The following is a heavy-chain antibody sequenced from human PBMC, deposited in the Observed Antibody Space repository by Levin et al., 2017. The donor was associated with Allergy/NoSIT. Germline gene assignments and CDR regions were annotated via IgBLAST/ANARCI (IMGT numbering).Heavy chain of an antibody. D-gene: IGHD2-15*01. CDR3: ARGYCSGGSCHDAFDI. CDR2: IYYSGST. CDR1: GGSISSGDYY. V-gene: IGHV4-30-4*01. J-gene: IGHJ3*02. Sequence: SETLSLTCTVSGGSISSGDYYWSWIRQPPGKGLEWIGYIYYSGSTYYNPSLKSRVTISVDTSKNQFSLKLSSVTAADTAVYYCARGYCSGGSCHDAFDIWGQGTMVTVSS.